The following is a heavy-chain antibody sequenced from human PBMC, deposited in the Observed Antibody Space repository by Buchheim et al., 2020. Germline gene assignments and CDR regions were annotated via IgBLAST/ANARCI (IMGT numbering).Heavy chain of an antibody. V-gene: IGHV3-7*03. CDR2: IKQDGSEK. D-gene: IGHD6-6*01. CDR1: GFTFSSYW. J-gene: IGHJ4*02. Sequence: EVQLVESGGGLVQPGGSLRLSCAGSGFTFSSYWMSWVRQAPGKGLEWVANIKQDGSEKYYVDSVKGRFTISRDNAKNSLYLQMNSLRAEDTAVYYCARGEYSSSPLDNWGQGTL. CDR3: ARGEYSSSPLDN.